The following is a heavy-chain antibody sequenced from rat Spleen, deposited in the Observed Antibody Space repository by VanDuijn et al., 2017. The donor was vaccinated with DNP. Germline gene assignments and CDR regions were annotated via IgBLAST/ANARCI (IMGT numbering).Heavy chain of an antibody. CDR2: IIFDGSPT. CDR3: ARDFRGSDY. J-gene: IGHJ2*01. CDR1: GFTFSDYN. V-gene: IGHV5-7*01. D-gene: IGHD4-4*01. Sequence: EVQLVESGGGLVQPGGSLKLSCAASGFTFSDYNMAWVRQAPKMGLEWVTTIIFDGSPTYYRDSVKGRFTISRDNARSILYLQMNSLRSEDTATYYCARDFRGSDYWGQGVMVTVSS.